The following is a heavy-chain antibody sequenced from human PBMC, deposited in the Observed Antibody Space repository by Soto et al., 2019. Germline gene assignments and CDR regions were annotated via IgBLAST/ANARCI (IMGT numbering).Heavy chain of an antibody. Sequence: ASVKVSCKVSGYTLTELSMHWVRQAPGKGLEWMGGFDPKSGETGYAQKFQGRVTMTGNTSIGTAYMELSSLRSEDTAVYYCAIAMDPLVYRELDYWGQGTLVTVSS. D-gene: IGHD2-8*01. CDR1: GYTLTELS. CDR2: FDPKSGET. V-gene: IGHV1-24*01. CDR3: AIAMDPLVYRELDY. J-gene: IGHJ4*02.